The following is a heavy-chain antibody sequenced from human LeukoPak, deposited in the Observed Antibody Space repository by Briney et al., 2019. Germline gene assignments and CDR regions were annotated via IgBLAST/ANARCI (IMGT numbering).Heavy chain of an antibody. CDR2: INRDGSST. D-gene: IGHD6-19*01. CDR3: AQIAVAGTTDIGY. CDR1: GFTFSNYR. Sequence: GGSLRLSCAASGFTFSNYRMHWVRQTPGKGLVWVSRINRDGSSTSYADSVKGRFTISRDNAKNTLYLQMNSLRAEDTAVYYCAQIAVAGTTDIGYWGQGTLVTVSS. J-gene: IGHJ4*02. V-gene: IGHV3-74*01.